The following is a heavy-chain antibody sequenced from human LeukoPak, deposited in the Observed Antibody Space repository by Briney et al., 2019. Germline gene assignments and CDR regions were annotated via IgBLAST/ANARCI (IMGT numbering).Heavy chain of an antibody. CDR2: IYDSGST. Sequence: SETLSLTCTVSGASIRSGDYYWSWIRQPPGKGLEWIGYIYDSGSTYYNPSLKSRITISVDTSENRFSLKLSSVTATDTAVYYCARDCSGGSYYGAFDIWGQGTMVTVSS. D-gene: IGHD2-15*01. CDR1: GASIRSGDYY. V-gene: IGHV4-30-4*01. CDR3: ARDCSGGSYYGAFDI. J-gene: IGHJ3*02.